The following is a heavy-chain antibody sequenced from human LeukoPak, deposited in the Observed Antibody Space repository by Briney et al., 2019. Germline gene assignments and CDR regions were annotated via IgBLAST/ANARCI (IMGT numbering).Heavy chain of an antibody. Sequence: PGGSLRLSCAASGFTFSNYRMHWVRQAPGKGLVWVSRINSDGSSTDYVDSVKGRFTISRDNAKNTLYLQMSSLRAEDTAVYYCARGAVSSNYWYFDLWGRGTLVTVSS. CDR2: INSDGSST. CDR1: GFTFSNYR. J-gene: IGHJ2*01. D-gene: IGHD6-19*01. V-gene: IGHV3-74*01. CDR3: ARGAVSSNYWYFDL.